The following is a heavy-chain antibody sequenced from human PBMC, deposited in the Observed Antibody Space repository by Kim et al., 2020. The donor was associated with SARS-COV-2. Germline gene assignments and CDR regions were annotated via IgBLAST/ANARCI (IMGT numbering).Heavy chain of an antibody. Sequence: AQKFQGRFTLTRDTSIRTAYMELSRLRSDDTAVYYCAREDTADEIGAFDIWGQGTMVTVSS. D-gene: IGHD5-18*01. J-gene: IGHJ3*02. V-gene: IGHV1-2*02. CDR3: AREDTADEIGAFDI.